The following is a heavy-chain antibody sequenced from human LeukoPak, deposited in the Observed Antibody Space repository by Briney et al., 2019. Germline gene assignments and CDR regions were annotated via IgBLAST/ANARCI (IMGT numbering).Heavy chain of an antibody. CDR3: ARGPSYDCSGYQY. J-gene: IGHJ4*02. D-gene: IGHD3-22*01. V-gene: IGHV4-61*02. CDR1: GGSISSGSYY. CDR2: IYTSGST. Sequence: PSETLSPTCTVSGGSISSGSYYWSWIRPPAGKGLEWMGSIYTSGSTNYNPSLKSRVHISVDTSKNQFSLKLSSVTAADTAVYDCARGPSYDCSGYQYWGQGTLVTVSS.